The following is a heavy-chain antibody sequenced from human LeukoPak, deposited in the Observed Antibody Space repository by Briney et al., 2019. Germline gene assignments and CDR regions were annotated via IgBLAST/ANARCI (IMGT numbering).Heavy chain of an antibody. J-gene: IGHJ6*03. V-gene: IGHV3-66*02. D-gene: IGHD4-11*01. CDR2: IYSGGST. Sequence: GGSLRLSCAASGFTVSSNYMSWVRQAPGKGLEWVSEIYSGGSTYYADSVKGRFTISRDNSKNTLYLQMNSLRAEDTAVYYCARGMTTVTAYYYYYYMDVWGKGTTVTVSS. CDR3: ARGMTTVTAYYYYYYMDV. CDR1: GFTVSSNY.